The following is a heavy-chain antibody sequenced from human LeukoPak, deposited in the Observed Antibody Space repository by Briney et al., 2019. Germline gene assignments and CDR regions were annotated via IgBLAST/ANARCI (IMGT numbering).Heavy chain of an antibody. Sequence: SETLSLTCTVSGGSISSSSYYWGWIRQPPGKGLEWIGEINHSGSTNYNPSLKSRVTISVDTSKNQFSLKLSSVTAADTAVYYCAIISVTTSPFADYWGQGTLVTVSS. CDR1: GGSISSSSYY. CDR2: INHSGST. J-gene: IGHJ4*02. D-gene: IGHD4-17*01. CDR3: AIISVTTSPFADY. V-gene: IGHV4-39*07.